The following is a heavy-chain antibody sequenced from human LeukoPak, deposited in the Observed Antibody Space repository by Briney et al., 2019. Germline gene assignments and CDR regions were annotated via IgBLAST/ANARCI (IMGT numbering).Heavy chain of an antibody. V-gene: IGHV5-51*01. CDR3: ARTPGYCSSTSCYHYYGMDV. D-gene: IGHD2-2*01. CDR2: IYSGDSDT. CDR1: GYSFTSYW. J-gene: IGHJ6*04. Sequence: GESLKISCKGSGYSFTSYWIGWVRQMPGKGLEWMGIIYSGDSDTGYSPSFQGQVTISADKSISTAYLQWSSLKASDTAMYYCARTPGYCSSTSCYHYYGMDVWGKGTTVTVSS.